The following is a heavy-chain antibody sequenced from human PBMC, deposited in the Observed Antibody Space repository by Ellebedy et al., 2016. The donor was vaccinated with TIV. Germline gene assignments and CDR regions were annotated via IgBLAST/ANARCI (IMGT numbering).Heavy chain of an antibody. V-gene: IGHV3-7*01. CDR2: IKQDGSEK. Sequence: GGSLRLSCAASGFTFSSYWMSWVRQAPGKGLEWAANIKQDGSEKYYVDSVKGRFTISRDNAKNSLYLQMNSLRAEDTAVYYCARVWVVAATCFDYWGQGTLVTVSS. D-gene: IGHD2-15*01. CDR1: GFTFSSYW. CDR3: ARVWVVAATCFDY. J-gene: IGHJ4*02.